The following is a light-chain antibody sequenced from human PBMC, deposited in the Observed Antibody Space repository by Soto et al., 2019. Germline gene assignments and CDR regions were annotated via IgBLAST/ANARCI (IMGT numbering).Light chain of an antibody. J-gene: IGKJ1*01. Sequence: DIQMTQSPPFLYASVGDIVTITCRASQNIRTYLTWYQQKPGKAPTVLIDAASTLQRGVPSRFSGSTTGTDFTLTITGMQPEASATYHCQQTPSVTRTFGLGTKVEIK. CDR2: AAS. V-gene: IGKV1-39*01. CDR1: QNIRTY. CDR3: QQTPSVTRT.